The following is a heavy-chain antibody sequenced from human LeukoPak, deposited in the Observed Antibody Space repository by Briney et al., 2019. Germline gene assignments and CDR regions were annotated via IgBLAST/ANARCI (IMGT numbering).Heavy chain of an antibody. V-gene: IGHV3-7*01. CDR1: GFTFDMST. CDR2: MKEDGTEI. D-gene: IGHD3-16*01. J-gene: IGHJ4*02. Sequence: GGSLRLSCVVSGFTFDMSTMTWVRQAPGKGPEWVAKMKEDGTEIFYAGSVDGRFTISRDNSKNSLYLQMNSLRVEDTAVYYCATGGAPGGRFENWGQGTLVTVSS. CDR3: ATGGAPGGRFEN.